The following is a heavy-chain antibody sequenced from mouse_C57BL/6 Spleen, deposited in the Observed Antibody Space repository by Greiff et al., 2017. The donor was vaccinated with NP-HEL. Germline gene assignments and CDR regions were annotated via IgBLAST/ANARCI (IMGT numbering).Heavy chain of an antibody. J-gene: IGHJ4*01. CDR3: ASNLDYYAMDY. D-gene: IGHD1-3*01. Sequence: EVQRVESGGDLVKPGGSLKLSCAASGFTFSSYGMSWVRQTPDKRLEWVATISSGGSYTYYPDSVKGRFTISRDNAKNTLYLQMSSLKSEDTAMYYCASNLDYYAMDYWGQGTSVTVSS. CDR1: GFTFSSYG. V-gene: IGHV5-6*01. CDR2: ISSGGSYT.